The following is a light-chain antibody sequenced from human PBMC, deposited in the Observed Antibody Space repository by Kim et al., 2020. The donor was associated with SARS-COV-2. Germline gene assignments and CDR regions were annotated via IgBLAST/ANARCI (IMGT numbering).Light chain of an antibody. Sequence: DIVMTQSPATLSVSPGERATLSCRASQNIGSNLAWYQQKPGQAPRLLIFGASTRATGIPARFSGSGSGTEFTLTISSLQSEDFVLYYCQHYNKLPLTFGGGTKVEI. J-gene: IGKJ4*01. CDR3: QHYNKLPLT. CDR2: GAS. V-gene: IGKV3-15*01. CDR1: QNIGSN.